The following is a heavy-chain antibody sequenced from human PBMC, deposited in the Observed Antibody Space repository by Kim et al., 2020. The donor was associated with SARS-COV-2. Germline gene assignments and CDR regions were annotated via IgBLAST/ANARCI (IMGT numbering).Heavy chain of an antibody. V-gene: IGHV1-69*13. CDR3: ASGGYSGYDFMGIYTYNGMDG. J-gene: IGHJ6*02. D-gene: IGHD5-12*01. CDR1: GGTFNSHS. CDR2: IIPIFDAT. Sequence: SVKVSCKASGGTFNSHSISWVRQAPGQGLEWMGGIIPIFDATNYAQIFQGRLTISADDSTSTAHMQLSGLTVEDTAIYYCASGGYSGYDFMGIYTYNGMDGWGQGTTLTVSS.